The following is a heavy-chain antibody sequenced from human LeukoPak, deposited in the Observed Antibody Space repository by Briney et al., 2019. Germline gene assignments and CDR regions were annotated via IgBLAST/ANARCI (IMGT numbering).Heavy chain of an antibody. J-gene: IGHJ3*02. V-gene: IGHV3-20*04. CDR3: AREKYYYDSSDKESAFDI. Sequence: GGSLRLSCAASGFTFDDYGMSWVRQAPGKGLEWVSGINWNGGSTGYADTVKGRFTISRDNAKNSLYLQMNSLRAEDTALYYCAREKYYYDSSDKESAFDIWGQGTMVTVSS. CDR1: GFTFDDYG. D-gene: IGHD3-22*01. CDR2: INWNGGST.